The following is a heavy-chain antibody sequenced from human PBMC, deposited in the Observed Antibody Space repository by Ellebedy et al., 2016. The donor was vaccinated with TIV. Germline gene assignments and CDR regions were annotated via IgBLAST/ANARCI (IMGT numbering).Heavy chain of an antibody. CDR1: GGSISSGGYY. Sequence: SETLSLXCTVSGGSISSGGYYWSWIRQHPGKGLEWIGYIYYSGSTYYNPSLKSRVTISVDTSKNQFSLKLSSVTAADTAVYYCAREYLRNAFDIWGQGTMVTVSS. CDR3: AREYLRNAFDI. V-gene: IGHV4-31*03. J-gene: IGHJ3*02. CDR2: IYYSGST.